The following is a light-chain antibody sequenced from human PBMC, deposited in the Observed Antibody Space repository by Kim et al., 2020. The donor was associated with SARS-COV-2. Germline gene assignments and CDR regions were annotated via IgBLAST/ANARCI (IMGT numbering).Light chain of an antibody. CDR2: DVS. Sequence: GQLVPISCTGTSSDVGGYNYASCYQQHPGKAPKLMLYDVSKRPSGVPDRFSGSKSGNPASLTISGLQAEDEADYYCCSSAGSYTYVFGTGTKVTVL. CDR1: SSDVGGYNY. CDR3: CSSAGSYTYV. V-gene: IGLV2-11*01. J-gene: IGLJ1*01.